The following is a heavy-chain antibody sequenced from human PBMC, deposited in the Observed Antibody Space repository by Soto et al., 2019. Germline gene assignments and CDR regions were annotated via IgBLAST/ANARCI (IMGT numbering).Heavy chain of an antibody. CDR1: GFTLNSFF. Sequence: GGSLRLSCAASGFTLNSFFMHWVRQAPGKGLMWVSRINNDGSSTTYADSVKGRFTISRDNAKNTLYLQMNSLRADDTAVYFCVRDQDSRGYSVFNHWGQGAQVTVSS. CDR2: INNDGSST. CDR3: VRDQDSRGYSVFNH. J-gene: IGHJ4*02. V-gene: IGHV3-74*01. D-gene: IGHD3-22*01.